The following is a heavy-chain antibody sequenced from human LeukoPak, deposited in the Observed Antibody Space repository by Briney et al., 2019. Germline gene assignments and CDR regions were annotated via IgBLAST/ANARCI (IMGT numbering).Heavy chain of an antibody. D-gene: IGHD3-3*01. J-gene: IGHJ5*02. Sequence: SVKVSCKASGGTFSSYTISWVRQAPGQGLEWMGRIIPILGTANYAQKFQGRVTITTDESTSTAYMELSSLRSEDTAVYYCARDLGYDFWSGYRGNWFDPWGQGTLVTVSS. CDR2: IIPILGTA. CDR3: ARDLGYDFWSGYRGNWFDP. V-gene: IGHV1-69*16. CDR1: GGTFSSYT.